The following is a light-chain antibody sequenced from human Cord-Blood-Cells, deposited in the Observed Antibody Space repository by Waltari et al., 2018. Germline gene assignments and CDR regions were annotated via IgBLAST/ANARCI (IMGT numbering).Light chain of an antibody. CDR3: QQFNNYPLYT. V-gene: IGKV1D-13*01. J-gene: IGKJ2*01. Sequence: AIQLTQSPSSLSASVGDRVTITCRASQGISSALAWYQQKPGKAPKLLIYDAASLESGVPSRFSGSGSGTDFTLTINSLQPEDFATYFCQQFNNYPLYTFGQGTKLEIK. CDR2: DAA. CDR1: QGISSA.